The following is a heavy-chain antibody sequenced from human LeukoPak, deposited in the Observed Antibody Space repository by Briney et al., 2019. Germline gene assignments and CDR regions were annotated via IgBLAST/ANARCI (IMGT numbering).Heavy chain of an antibody. CDR3: ARGPGVLSGYRYYFDY. Sequence: GGSLRLSCAASGFTFSSYGMHWVRQAPGKGLEWVAVIWYDGSNKYYADSVKGRSTISRDNSKNTLYLQMNSLRAEDTAVYYCARGPGVLSGYRYYFDYWGQGTLVTVSS. CDR1: GFTFSSYG. V-gene: IGHV3-33*01. D-gene: IGHD3-22*01. CDR2: IWYDGSNK. J-gene: IGHJ4*02.